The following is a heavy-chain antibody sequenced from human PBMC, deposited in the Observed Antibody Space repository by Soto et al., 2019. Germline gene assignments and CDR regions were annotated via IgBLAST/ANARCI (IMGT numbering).Heavy chain of an antibody. V-gene: IGHV1-8*01. Sequence: ASVKVSCKASGYTFTSYDINWVRQATGQGLEWMGWMNPNSGNTGYAQKFQGRVTMTRNTSISTAYMELGSLRSEDTAVYYCARYVWLGSSSFGFLPTSRFPHFDYWGQGTLVTVSS. CDR1: GYTFTSYD. CDR3: ARYVWLGSSSFGFLPTSRFPHFDY. D-gene: IGHD6-6*01. CDR2: MNPNSGNT. J-gene: IGHJ4*02.